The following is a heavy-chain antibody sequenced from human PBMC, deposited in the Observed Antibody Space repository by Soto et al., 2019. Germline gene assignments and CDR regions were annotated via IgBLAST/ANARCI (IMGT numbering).Heavy chain of an antibody. Sequence: SSETLSLTCTVSGGSISSSSYYWGWIRQPPGKGLEWIGSIYYSGSTYYNPSLKSRVTISVDTSKNQFSLKLSSVTAADTAVYYCARGGSYRGSYYYYFDYWGQGTLVTVSS. CDR3: ARGGSYRGSYYYYFDY. D-gene: IGHD1-26*01. CDR1: GGSISSSSYY. CDR2: IYYSGST. V-gene: IGHV4-39*01. J-gene: IGHJ4*02.